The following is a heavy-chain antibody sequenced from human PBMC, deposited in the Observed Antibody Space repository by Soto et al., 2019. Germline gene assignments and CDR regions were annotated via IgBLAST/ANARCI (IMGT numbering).Heavy chain of an antibody. CDR1: GGSISSYY. J-gene: IGHJ4*02. D-gene: IGHD3-10*01. CDR2: IYYSGST. Sequence: SETLSFTCTVSGGSISSYYWSWIRQPPGKGLEWIGYIYYSGSTNYNPSLKSRVTISVDTSKNQFSLKLSSVTAADTAVYYCARVTVADYYGSGAWIFDYGGQGTLVTVS. V-gene: IGHV4-59*01. CDR3: ARVTVADYYGSGAWIFDY.